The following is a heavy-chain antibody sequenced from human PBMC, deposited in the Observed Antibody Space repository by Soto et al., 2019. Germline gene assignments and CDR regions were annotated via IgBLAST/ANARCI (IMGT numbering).Heavy chain of an antibody. CDR3: ARDSPGMIFGVVIFWFDP. Sequence: QVQLVQSGAEVKKPGASVKVSCKASGYTFTSYAMHWVRQAPGQRLEWMGWINAGNGNTKYSQKFQGRVTITRDTSASTAYMELSSLRSEDTAVYYCARDSPGMIFGVVIFWFDPWGQGTLVTVSS. CDR2: INAGNGNT. V-gene: IGHV1-3*01. J-gene: IGHJ5*02. D-gene: IGHD3-3*01. CDR1: GYTFTSYA.